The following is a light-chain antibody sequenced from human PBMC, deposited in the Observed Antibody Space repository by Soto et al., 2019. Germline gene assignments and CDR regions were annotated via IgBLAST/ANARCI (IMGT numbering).Light chain of an antibody. J-gene: IGKJ2*01. CDR2: LGS. CDR3: MQALQTPLT. CDR1: QSLLHSNGYNY. V-gene: IGKV2-28*01. Sequence: DIVMTQSPLSLPVTPGEPASISCRSSQSLLHSNGYNYLDWYLQKPGQSPQVLIYLGSNRASGVPDRFSGSASGTDFTLKISRVEAEDVGVYYCMQALQTPLTFGQGTKLEIK.